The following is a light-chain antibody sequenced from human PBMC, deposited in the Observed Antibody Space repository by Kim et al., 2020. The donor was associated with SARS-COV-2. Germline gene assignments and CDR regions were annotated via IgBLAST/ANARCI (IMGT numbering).Light chain of an antibody. Sequence: QSALTQPASVSGSPGQSITISCTGTSSDVGSYNLVSWYQQHPGKAPKLMIYEVSKRPSGVSNRFSGSKSGKTASLTISGLQAEDEADYYCCSYAGSVVFGGGTKLTVL. J-gene: IGLJ2*01. CDR1: SSDVGSYNL. CDR2: EVS. V-gene: IGLV2-23*02. CDR3: CSYAGSVV.